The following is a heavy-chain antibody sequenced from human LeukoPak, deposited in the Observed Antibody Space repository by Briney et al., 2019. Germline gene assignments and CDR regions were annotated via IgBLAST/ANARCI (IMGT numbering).Heavy chain of an antibody. V-gene: IGHV7-4-1*02. CDR3: ARVGSSWYRYYYYGMDV. CDR1: GYTFTSYA. Sequence: ASVTVSCKASGYTFTSYAMNWVRQAPGQGLEWMGWINTNTGNPTYAQGFTGRFVFSLDTSVSTAYLQISSLKAEDTAVYYCARVGSSWYRYYYYGMDVWGQGTTVTVSS. J-gene: IGHJ6*02. CDR2: INTNTGNP. D-gene: IGHD6-13*01.